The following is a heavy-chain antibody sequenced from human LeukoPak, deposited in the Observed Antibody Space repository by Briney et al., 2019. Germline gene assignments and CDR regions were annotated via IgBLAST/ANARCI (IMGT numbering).Heavy chain of an antibody. D-gene: IGHD2-15*01. CDR1: GGTFSSYA. Sequence: SVKVSCKASGGTFSSYAISWVRQAPGQGLEWMGGIIPIFGTANYAQKFQGRVTITTDESTSTAYMELSSLRSEDTAVYYCATRGCSGGSCYRNYYYYYVDVWGKGTTVTVSS. CDR2: IIPIFGTA. CDR3: ATRGCSGGSCYRNYYYYYVDV. V-gene: IGHV1-69*05. J-gene: IGHJ6*03.